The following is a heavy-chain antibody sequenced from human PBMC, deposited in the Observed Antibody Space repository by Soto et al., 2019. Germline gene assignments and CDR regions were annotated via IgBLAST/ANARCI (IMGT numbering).Heavy chain of an antibody. J-gene: IGHJ4*02. Sequence: VPGKGLEWVAVISYDGSNKYYADSVKGRFTISRDNSKNTLYLQMNSLRAEDTAVYYCASSSSGWDHFDYWGQGTLVTVSS. V-gene: IGHV3-30-3*01. CDR2: ISYDGSNK. CDR3: ASSSSGWDHFDY. D-gene: IGHD6-19*01.